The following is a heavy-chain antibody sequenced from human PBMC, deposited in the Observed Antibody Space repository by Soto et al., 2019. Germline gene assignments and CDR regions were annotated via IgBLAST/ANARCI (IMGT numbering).Heavy chain of an antibody. J-gene: IGHJ4*02. D-gene: IGHD4-17*01. CDR3: ARGRDRDTVTTFDY. CDR1: GFTFSGYA. CDR2: IHGSGGSA. Sequence: EVQLLESGGGLLQRGGSLRLSCAASGFTFSGYAMNWVRQAPGRGREWVSVIHGSGGSAYYADSVKGRFTISRDNSKNTVFLQMNSLRVEDTAIYFCARGRDRDTVTTFDYWGQGALVTVSP. V-gene: IGHV3-23*01.